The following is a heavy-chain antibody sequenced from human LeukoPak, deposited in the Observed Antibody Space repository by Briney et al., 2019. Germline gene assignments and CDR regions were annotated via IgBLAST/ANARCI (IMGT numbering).Heavy chain of an antibody. Sequence: GGSLRLSCAASGFTFSVYGFHWVRQAPGKGLEWVAVISYDESYKYYADSVKGRFTISRDNSKNTLYLQMNSLRAEDMAVYYCAKDTSAKYYYDSSGYSGAFDYWGQGTLVTVSS. CDR1: GFTFSVYG. CDR3: AKDTSAKYYYDSSGYSGAFDY. J-gene: IGHJ4*02. CDR2: ISYDESYK. V-gene: IGHV3-30*18. D-gene: IGHD3-22*01.